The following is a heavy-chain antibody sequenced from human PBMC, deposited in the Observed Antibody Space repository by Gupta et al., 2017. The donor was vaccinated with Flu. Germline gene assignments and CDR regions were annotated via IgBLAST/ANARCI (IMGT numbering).Heavy chain of an antibody. D-gene: IGHD1-26*01. Sequence: STSYYWGWIRQSPGKGLEWIGHVYYSGRTYDNPSLRSRVTISIDTSKNQFSLNLTSVTAADTAVYYCARREPWGDPSIDYWGQGTLVTVSS. V-gene: IGHV4-39*01. CDR1: STSYY. CDR2: VYYSGRT. CDR3: ARREPWGDPSIDY. J-gene: IGHJ4*02.